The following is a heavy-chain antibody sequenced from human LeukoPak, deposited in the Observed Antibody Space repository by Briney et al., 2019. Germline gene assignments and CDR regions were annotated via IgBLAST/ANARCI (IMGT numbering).Heavy chain of an antibody. CDR2: IYTSGST. CDR1: GGSISSYY. D-gene: IGHD3-3*01. V-gene: IGHV4-4*09. CDR3: ARQGPDYDFWSGYGYYYMDV. J-gene: IGHJ6*03. Sequence: SETLSLTYTVSGGSISSYYWSWIRQPPGKGLEWIGYIYTSGSTNYNPSLKSRVTISVDTSKNQFSLKLSSVTAADTAVYYCARQGPDYDFWSGYGYYYMDVWGKGTTVTVSS.